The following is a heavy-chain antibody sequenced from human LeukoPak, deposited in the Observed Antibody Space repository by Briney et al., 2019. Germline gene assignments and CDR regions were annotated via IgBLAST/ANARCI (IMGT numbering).Heavy chain of an antibody. V-gene: IGHV1-69*13. D-gene: IGHD6-19*01. J-gene: IGHJ4*02. Sequence: EASVKVSCKASGGTFSSYAISWVRQAPGQGLEWMGGIIPIFGTANYAQKFQGRVTITADESTSTAYMELSRLRSDDTAVYYCARDGYSSGWYDYWGQGTLVTVSS. CDR2: IIPIFGTA. CDR3: ARDGYSSGWYDY. CDR1: GGTFSSYA.